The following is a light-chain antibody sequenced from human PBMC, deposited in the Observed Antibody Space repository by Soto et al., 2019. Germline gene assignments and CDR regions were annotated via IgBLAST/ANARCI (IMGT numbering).Light chain of an antibody. Sequence: DFQMTQSPSTLSASVGDRVTITCRASQSISSWLAWYQQKPGKAPKLLIYDASSLESGVPSRFSGRGCGTEFTLTINSLQPEDLAAYYGQQYNSYSRLTFGGGTKVDIK. CDR2: DAS. CDR3: QQYNSYSRLT. J-gene: IGKJ4*01. CDR1: QSISSW. V-gene: IGKV1-5*01.